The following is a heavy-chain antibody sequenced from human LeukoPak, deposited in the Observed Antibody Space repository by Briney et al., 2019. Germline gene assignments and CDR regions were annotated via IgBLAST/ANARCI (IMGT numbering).Heavy chain of an antibody. CDR1: GFTFSSYE. V-gene: IGHV3-48*03. J-gene: IGHJ6*04. D-gene: IGHD3-10*02. CDR2: ISSSGSTI. CDR3: AELGITMIGGV. Sequence: GGSLRLSCAASGFTFSSYEMNWVRQAPGKGLEWVSYISSSGSTIYYADSVRGRFTISRDNAKNSLYLQMSSLRAEDTAVYYCAELGITMIGGVWGKGTTVTISS.